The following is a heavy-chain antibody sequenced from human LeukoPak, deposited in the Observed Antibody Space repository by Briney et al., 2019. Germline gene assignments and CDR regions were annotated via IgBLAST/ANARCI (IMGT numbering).Heavy chain of an antibody. CDR3: ARVYYDILTGYYLNGNWFDP. J-gene: IGHJ5*02. Sequence: PSGTLSLTCAVSGGCISSSNWWSLVRQPPGKGLEWIGEIYHSGSTNYNPSLKSRVTISVDKSKNQFSLKLSSVTAADTAVYYCARVYYDILTGYYLNGNWFDPWGQGTLVTVSS. V-gene: IGHV4-4*02. D-gene: IGHD3-9*01. CDR1: GGCISSSNW. CDR2: IYHSGST.